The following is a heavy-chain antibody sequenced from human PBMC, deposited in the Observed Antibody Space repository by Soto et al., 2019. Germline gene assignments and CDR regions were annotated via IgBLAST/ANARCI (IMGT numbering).Heavy chain of an antibody. CDR1: GGSISSNNYY. CDR3: ARTILVVVAASLYVDY. J-gene: IGHJ4*02. Sequence: QLQLQESGPGLVKPSETLSLTCTVSGGSISSNNYYWVWIRQPPGKGLEWIGSIYYSGSTYYNPSLKSRVTISVDTSKNQFSLKLSSVTAADTAVYYCARTILVVVAASLYVDYWGQGTLVTVSS. V-gene: IGHV4-39*01. CDR2: IYYSGST. D-gene: IGHD2-15*01.